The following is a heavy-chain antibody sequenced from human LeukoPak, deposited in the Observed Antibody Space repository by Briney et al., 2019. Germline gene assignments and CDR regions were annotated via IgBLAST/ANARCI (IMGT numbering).Heavy chain of an antibody. V-gene: IGHV3-23*01. J-gene: IGHJ5*02. Sequence: PGGSLRLSCAASGFTFSSYAMSWVRQAPGKGLEWVSAISGSGGSTYYADSVKGRFTISRDNAKNSLYLQMNSLRAEDTALYYCAKDMARDYGDYSWFDPWGQGTLVTVSS. CDR2: ISGSGGST. D-gene: IGHD4-17*01. CDR3: AKDMARDYGDYSWFDP. CDR1: GFTFSSYA.